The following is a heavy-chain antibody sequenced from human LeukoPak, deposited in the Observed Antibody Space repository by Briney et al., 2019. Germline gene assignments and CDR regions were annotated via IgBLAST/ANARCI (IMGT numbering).Heavy chain of an antibody. CDR2: IYTSGST. CDR3: ASGPPVLVAAGNWFDP. V-gene: IGHV4-4*07. CDR1: GGSISSYY. Sequence: PSETLSLTCTVSGGSISSYYWSWIRQPAGKGLEWIGRIYTSGSTNYNPSLKSRVTMSVDTSKNQFYLKLSSATAADTAVYYCASGPPVLVAAGNWFDPWGQGTLVTVSS. J-gene: IGHJ5*02. D-gene: IGHD2-15*01.